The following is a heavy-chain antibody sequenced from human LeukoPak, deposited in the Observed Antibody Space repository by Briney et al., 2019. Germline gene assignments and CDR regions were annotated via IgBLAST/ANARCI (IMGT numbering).Heavy chain of an antibody. J-gene: IGHJ4*02. V-gene: IGHV1-18*01. Sequence: ASVKVSCKASGGTFSSYAISWVRQAPGQGLEWMGWISAYNGNTNYAQKLQGRVTMTTDPSTSTAYMELRSLRSDDTAVYYCERDIVGATTSFDYWGQGTLVTVSS. CDR1: GGTFSSYA. CDR2: ISAYNGNT. CDR3: ERDIVGATTSFDY. D-gene: IGHD1-26*01.